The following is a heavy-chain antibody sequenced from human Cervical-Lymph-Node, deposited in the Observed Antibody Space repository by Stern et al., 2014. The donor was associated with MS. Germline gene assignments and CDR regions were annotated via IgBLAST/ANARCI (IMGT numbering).Heavy chain of an antibody. CDR1: GYTLTELS. V-gene: IGHV1-24*01. CDR2: FDPEDGET. CDR3: ATDRDDFRSGYSAPTKGYGLDV. D-gene: IGHD3-3*01. J-gene: IGHJ6*02. Sequence: QVQLVESGAEVKKPGASVKVSCKVSGYTLTELSMHWVRQAPGKGLEWMGGFDPEDGETIYAQKFQGRVTMTEDTSTDTAYMELSSLRSEDPAVYYCATDRDDFRSGYSAPTKGYGLDVWGQGTTVTVTS.